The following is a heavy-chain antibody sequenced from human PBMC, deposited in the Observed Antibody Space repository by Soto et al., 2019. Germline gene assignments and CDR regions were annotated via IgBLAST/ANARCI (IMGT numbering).Heavy chain of an antibody. Sequence: QVQLVQSGAEVRKPGSSVKVSCKASGGTFSRHGISWVRQAPGQGLEWMGGIIPIFGTANHAQKFQGRVTITADESTSTAYLELSSLRSEDTAVYYCAKEGQWLVLTSWFDYWGQGTLVTVSS. D-gene: IGHD6-19*01. CDR2: IIPIFGTA. J-gene: IGHJ4*02. V-gene: IGHV1-69*01. CDR3: AKEGQWLVLTSWFDY. CDR1: GGTFSRHG.